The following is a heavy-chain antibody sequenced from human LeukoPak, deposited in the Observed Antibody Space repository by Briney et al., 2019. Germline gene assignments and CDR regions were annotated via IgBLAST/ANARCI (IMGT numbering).Heavy chain of an antibody. J-gene: IGHJ4*02. CDR1: GFSFNNYD. CDR2: ISDDGRNK. Sequence: GGSLRLSCAASGFSFNNYDMHYVRQAPGKGLEWVAVISDDGRNKNYADSVKGRFTISRDNSKNTLYLQMNSLRAEDTAVYYCARLCSGGSCYDYWGQGTLVTVSS. D-gene: IGHD2-15*01. V-gene: IGHV3-30*03. CDR3: ARLCSGGSCYDY.